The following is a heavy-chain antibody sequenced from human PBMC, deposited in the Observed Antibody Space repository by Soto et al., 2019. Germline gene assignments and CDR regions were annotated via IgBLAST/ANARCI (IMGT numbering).Heavy chain of an antibody. J-gene: IGHJ6*02. Sequence: QVPLVESGGGLVKPGGSLRLSCAASGFTFSDYYMAWIRQAPGKGLEHVSYISRDGDSMYYADSVKGRFTISRDNAKNSLSLQMNSLRAEDTAVYYCARPNGESIHYYHGMDVWGQGTTVTVSS. CDR1: GFTFSDYY. CDR2: ISRDGDSM. V-gene: IGHV3-11*01. CDR3: ARPNGESIHYYHGMDV. D-gene: IGHD3-10*01.